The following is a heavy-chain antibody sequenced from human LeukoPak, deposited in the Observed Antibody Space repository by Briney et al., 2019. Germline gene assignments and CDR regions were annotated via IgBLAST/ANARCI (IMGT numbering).Heavy chain of an antibody. CDR1: GFTFSDYY. D-gene: IGHD3-9*01. Sequence: GGSLRLSCAASGFTFSDYYMSWIRQAPGKGPEWVSYISSSGSTIYYADSAKGRFTISRDNAKNSLYLQMNSLRAEDTAVYYCARASTQYDILTGYNWFDPWGQGTLVTVSS. CDR3: ARASTQYDILTGYNWFDP. CDR2: ISSSGSTI. J-gene: IGHJ5*02. V-gene: IGHV3-11*04.